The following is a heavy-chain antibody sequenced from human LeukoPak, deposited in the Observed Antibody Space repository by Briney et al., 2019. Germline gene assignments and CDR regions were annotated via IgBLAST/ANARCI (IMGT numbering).Heavy chain of an antibody. CDR1: GNTFTSYE. Sequence: ASVKVSCKASGNTFTSYEINWVRQATGQGLEWMGWMNPNSGNSGYAQKFQGRVTMTRNTSISTAYMELSRLRSDDTAVYYCARSLRAGYSSGWYPGNYWGQGTLVTVSS. V-gene: IGHV1-8*02. CDR3: ARSLRAGYSSGWYPGNY. J-gene: IGHJ4*02. D-gene: IGHD6-19*01. CDR2: MNPNSGNS.